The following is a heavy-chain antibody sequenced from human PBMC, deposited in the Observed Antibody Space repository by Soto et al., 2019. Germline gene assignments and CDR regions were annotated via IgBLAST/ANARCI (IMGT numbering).Heavy chain of an antibody. CDR1: GFTFSSYG. V-gene: IGHV3-30*03. CDR2: ISYDGSNK. Sequence: QVQLVESGGGVVQPERSLRLSCAASGFTFSSYGMHWVRQAPGKGLEWVAVISYDGSNKYYADSVKGRFTISRDNSKNTLYLQMNSLRAEDTAVYYCAYKPGYSSGWTYWYFDLWGRGTLVTVSS. D-gene: IGHD6-19*01. CDR3: AYKPGYSSGWTYWYFDL. J-gene: IGHJ2*01.